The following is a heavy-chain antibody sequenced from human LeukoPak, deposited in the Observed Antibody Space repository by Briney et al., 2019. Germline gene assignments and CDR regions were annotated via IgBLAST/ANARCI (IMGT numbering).Heavy chain of an antibody. V-gene: IGHV4-59*01. CDR1: RVSFSSYD. CDR2: IFYSGST. D-gene: IGHD1-26*01. J-gene: IGHJ5*02. CDR3: ARGEWDLPFNT. Sequence: SETLSLTCAASRVSFSSYDWSWIRQPPGKGLEWIGYIFYSGSTNYNPSLKSRVTISVDTSKNQFSLKLSSVTAADTAVYYCARGEWDLPFNTWAQGTLVTVSS.